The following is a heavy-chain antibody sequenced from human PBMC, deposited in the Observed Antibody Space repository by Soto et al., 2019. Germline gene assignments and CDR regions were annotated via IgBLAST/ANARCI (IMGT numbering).Heavy chain of an antibody. V-gene: IGHV3-48*02. Sequence: DWVRQAPGKGLEWISYISSSSNTIYNADSVKGRFTISRDNAKGSLYLQMNSLRDEDTAVYYGARVGYCSSTCCYGPFDYWGQ. D-gene: IGHD2-2*01. CDR3: ARVGYCSSTCCYGPFDY. J-gene: IGHJ4*02. CDR2: ISSSSNTI.